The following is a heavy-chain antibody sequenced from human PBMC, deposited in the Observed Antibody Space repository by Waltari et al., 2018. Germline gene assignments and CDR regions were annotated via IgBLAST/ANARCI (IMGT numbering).Heavy chain of an antibody. CDR3: ASGFDSFYFDY. CDR1: GFTFSSYA. J-gene: IGHJ4*02. CDR2: ISYDGSNK. V-gene: IGHV3-30*01. Sequence: QVQLVESGGGVVQPGRSLRLSCAASGFTFSSYAMHWVRQAPGKGVEWVAVISYDGSNKYYADSVKGRFTISRDNSKNTLYLQMNSLRAEDTAVYYCASGFDSFYFDYWGQGTLVTVSS. D-gene: IGHD5-12*01.